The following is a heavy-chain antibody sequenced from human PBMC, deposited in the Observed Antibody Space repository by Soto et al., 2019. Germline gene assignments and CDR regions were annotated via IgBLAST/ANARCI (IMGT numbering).Heavy chain of an antibody. V-gene: IGHV1-18*01. CDR3: ARDRGSYALDY. Sequence: QVQLVQSGAEVKKPGASVKVSCKASGYTFTSYGIIWVRQAPGQGLEWMGWISAYNGNTHYAQKHQGRVTMTTDTSTITGYRELRSMRSDETSGYFCARDRGSYALDYWGEGTQGTVCS. J-gene: IGHJ4*02. CDR1: GYTFTSYG. CDR2: ISAYNGNT. D-gene: IGHD1-26*01.